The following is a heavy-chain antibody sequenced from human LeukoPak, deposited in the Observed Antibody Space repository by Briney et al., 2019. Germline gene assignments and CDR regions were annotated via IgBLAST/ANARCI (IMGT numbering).Heavy chain of an antibody. D-gene: IGHD4-23*01. Sequence: ASVKVSCKASGYTFNGYYMHWVRQAPGRGPEWMGWINPNSGGTNYAQKFQGRVTMTRDTSISTAYMELSRLRSDDTAVYYCARPDGDTGGNYGCWGQGTLVTVSS. V-gene: IGHV1-2*02. CDR1: GYTFNGYY. CDR3: ARPDGDTGGNYGC. CDR2: INPNSGGT. J-gene: IGHJ4*02.